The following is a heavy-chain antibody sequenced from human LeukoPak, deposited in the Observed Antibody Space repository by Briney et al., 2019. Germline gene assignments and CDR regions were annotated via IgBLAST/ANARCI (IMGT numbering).Heavy chain of an antibody. J-gene: IGHJ4*02. CDR1: GGSISSSSYY. D-gene: IGHD3-16*01. Sequence: SETLSLTCTVSGGSISSSSYYWGWIRQPPGKGLEWIGYIYYSGSTNYNPSLKSRVTISVDTSKNQFSLKLSSVTAADTAVYYCARDWSKGEFDYWGQGTLVTVSS. CDR2: IYYSGST. CDR3: ARDWSKGEFDY. V-gene: IGHV4-61*01.